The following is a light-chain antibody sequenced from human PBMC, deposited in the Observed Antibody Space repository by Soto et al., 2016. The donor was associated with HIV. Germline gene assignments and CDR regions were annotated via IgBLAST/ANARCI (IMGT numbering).Light chain of an antibody. CDR3: LQDYNYPLS. V-gene: IGKV1-6*01. CDR1: QDIRND. J-gene: IGKJ3*01. Sequence: IQMTQSPSSLSGSIGDRVTITCRASQDIRNDLGWYQQKPGKAPKVLIYAASSLQSGVPSRFSGSGSGTDFTLTISNLQPEDFATYYCLQDYNYPLSFGPGTKVDI. CDR2: AAS.